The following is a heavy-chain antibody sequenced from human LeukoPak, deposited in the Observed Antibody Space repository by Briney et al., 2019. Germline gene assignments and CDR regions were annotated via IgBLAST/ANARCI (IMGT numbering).Heavy chain of an antibody. CDR3: ARDHNYYYDSSGRLDY. CDR2: ISAYNGNT. D-gene: IGHD3-22*01. V-gene: IGHV1-18*01. CDR1: GYTFTSYG. J-gene: IGHJ4*02. Sequence: ASVKVSCKASGYTFTSYGISWVRQAPGQGLEWMGWISAYNGNTNYAQKLQGRVTMTTDTSTSTAYMELRSLRSDDTAVYYCARDHNYYYDSSGRLDYWGQGTLVTVSS.